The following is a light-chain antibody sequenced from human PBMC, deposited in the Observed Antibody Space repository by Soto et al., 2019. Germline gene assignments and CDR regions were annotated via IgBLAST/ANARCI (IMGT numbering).Light chain of an antibody. CDR3: QQYDNFPPT. CDR1: QSVRNW. V-gene: IGKV1D-16*01. Sequence: DVQMTQSPSSLSASVGDRVSITCRASQSVRNWLAWYQQKPGKAPKSLIYATIGLQSGVPSRFKRSGSGTEFTLTINHLPAEDVGTYYCQQYDNFPPTFGGGTKVEIK. CDR2: ATI. J-gene: IGKJ4*01.